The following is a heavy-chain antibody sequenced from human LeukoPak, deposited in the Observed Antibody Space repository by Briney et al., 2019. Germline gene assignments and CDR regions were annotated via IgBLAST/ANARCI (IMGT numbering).Heavy chain of an antibody. V-gene: IGHV1-2*02. J-gene: IGHJ3*02. CDR2: INPNRGGT. CDR3: ARGFDYYDSSGYSLDI. Sequence: ASVKVSCKASGYTFTGYYMHWVRQAPGQGLEWMAWINPNRGGTNYAQKFQGRVTMTRDTSISTAYMELSRLRSDDTAVYYCARGFDYYDSSGYSLDIWGQGTMVTVSS. D-gene: IGHD3-22*01. CDR1: GYTFTGYY.